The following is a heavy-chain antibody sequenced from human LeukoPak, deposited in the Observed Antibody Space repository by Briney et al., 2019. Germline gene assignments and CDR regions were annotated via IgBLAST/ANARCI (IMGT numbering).Heavy chain of an antibody. CDR3: ARALRANNWFDP. Sequence: SETLSPTCAVYGGSFSGYYWSWIRQPPGKGLEWIGEINHSGSTNYNPSLKGRVTISVDTSKNQFSLKLSSVTAADTAVYYCARALRANNWFDPWGQGNLVTVSS. J-gene: IGHJ5*02. D-gene: IGHD4-17*01. V-gene: IGHV4-34*01. CDR2: INHSGST. CDR1: GGSFSGYY.